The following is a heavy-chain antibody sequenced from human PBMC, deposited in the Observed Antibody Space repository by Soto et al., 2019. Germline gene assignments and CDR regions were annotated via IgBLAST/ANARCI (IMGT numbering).Heavy chain of an antibody. CDR1: GFTFSSYA. CDR3: AKASSSWELYYFDY. Sequence: GGSLRLSCAASGFTFSSYAMSWVCQAQGKGLEWVSAISGSGGSTYYADSVKGRFTISRDNSKNTLYLQMNSLRAEDTAVYYCAKASSSWELYYFDYWGQGTLVTVSS. CDR2: ISGSGGST. J-gene: IGHJ4*02. V-gene: IGHV3-23*01. D-gene: IGHD6-13*01.